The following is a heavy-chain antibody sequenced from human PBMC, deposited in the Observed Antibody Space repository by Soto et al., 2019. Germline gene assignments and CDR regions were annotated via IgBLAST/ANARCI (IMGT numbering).Heavy chain of an antibody. Sequence: QVQLVESGGGLVKPGGSLRLSCAASGFAFSDPYMSWIRQAPGKGLEWISYISSSGSTKYYADSVKGRFTISRDNAKKSLYLKMDSLTADDTAVYYCARGGASVTTPFDYWGQGTQVTVSS. J-gene: IGHJ4*02. V-gene: IGHV3-11*01. CDR1: GFAFSDPY. CDR3: ARGGASVTTPFDY. D-gene: IGHD4-17*01. CDR2: ISSSGSTK.